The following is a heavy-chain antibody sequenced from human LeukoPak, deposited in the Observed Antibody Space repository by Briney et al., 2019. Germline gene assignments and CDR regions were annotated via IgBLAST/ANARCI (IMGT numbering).Heavy chain of an antibody. V-gene: IGHV4-39*01. CDR2: IYYSGST. J-gene: IGHJ5*02. Sequence: SETLSLTCTVSGGSSSSSRYYWGWIRQPPGKGQGWNGSIYYSGSTYYNPSLKSRVTISVDTSKNQFSLKLSSVTATDTAVYYCARHPYQLLWLSWFDPWGQGTLVTVSS. D-gene: IGHD2-2*01. CDR3: ARHPYQLLWLSWFDP. CDR1: GGSSSSSRYY.